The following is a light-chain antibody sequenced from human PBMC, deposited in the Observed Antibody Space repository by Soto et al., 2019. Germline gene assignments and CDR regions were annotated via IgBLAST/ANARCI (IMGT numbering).Light chain of an antibody. CDR2: KAS. CDR3: QHYNSYSEA. V-gene: IGKV1-5*03. Sequence: DIQMTQSPSIRSGSLGDRVTITWGASQTISSWLAWYRQKPGKAPKLLIYKASTLKSGVPSRFSGSGSGTEFTLTISSLQNDDFATYYCQHYNSYSEAFGQGTKVDIK. CDR1: QTISSW. J-gene: IGKJ1*01.